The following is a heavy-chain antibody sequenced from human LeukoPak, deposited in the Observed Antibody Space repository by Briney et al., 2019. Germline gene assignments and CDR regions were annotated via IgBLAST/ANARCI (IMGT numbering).Heavy chain of an antibody. V-gene: IGHV4-59*01. CDR1: GGSISSYY. Sequence: SETLSLTCTVSGGSISSYYWTWIRQPPGKGLEWIGYIYYTGSTNYNPSLKSRVTISVDTSKNQFSLKLSSVTAADTAVYYCARGKPATDLDYRGQGTLVTVSS. J-gene: IGHJ4*02. D-gene: IGHD2-2*01. CDR3: ARGKPATDLDY. CDR2: IYYTGST.